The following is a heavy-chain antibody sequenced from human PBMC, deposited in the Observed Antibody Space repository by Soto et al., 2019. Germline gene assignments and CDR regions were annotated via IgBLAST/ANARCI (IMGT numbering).Heavy chain of an antibody. J-gene: IGHJ4*02. D-gene: IGHD6-19*01. CDR3: ARPARQDTVAGNY. CDR2: IYYTGIT. V-gene: IGHV4-39*01. Sequence: SETLSLTCTVSGGSISSSSYYWGWIRQPPGKGLEWIGNIYYTGITHYNPSLKSRATVSIDTSKNQFSLNLNSVTATDTAVYYCARPARQDTVAGNYWGQGTLVTVSS. CDR1: GGSISSSSYY.